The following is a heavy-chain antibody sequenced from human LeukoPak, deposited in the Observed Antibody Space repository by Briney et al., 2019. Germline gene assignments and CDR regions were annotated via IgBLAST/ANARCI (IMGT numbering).Heavy chain of an antibody. D-gene: IGHD2-2*03. CDR2: ISGDHAGRLGAT. V-gene: IGHV3-23*01. Sequence: PGGSLRLSCAASGFNFIRHDMSWVRQTPGKGLEWVSGISGDHAGRLGATYYADSVQGRFTISRDNSKSALYPQMHSLRAEDTAMYFCAKGGYFSFDMWGQGTKVTVSS. J-gene: IGHJ3*02. CDR3: AKGGYFSFDM. CDR1: GFNFIRHD.